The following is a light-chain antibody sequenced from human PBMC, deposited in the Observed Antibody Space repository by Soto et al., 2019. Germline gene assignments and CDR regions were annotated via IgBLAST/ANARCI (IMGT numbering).Light chain of an antibody. V-gene: IGLV2-14*01. CDR1: SSDVGGYDF. J-gene: IGLJ1*01. Sequence: QSVLTQPASVSGSPGQSITISCTGTSSDVGGYDFVSWYQHHPGKAPKLMIYEVRTRPSGVSDRFSGSKSGNTASLTISGLQAEDEADYYCSSYTSDWGVFGTGTKVTVL. CDR2: EVR. CDR3: SSYTSDWGV.